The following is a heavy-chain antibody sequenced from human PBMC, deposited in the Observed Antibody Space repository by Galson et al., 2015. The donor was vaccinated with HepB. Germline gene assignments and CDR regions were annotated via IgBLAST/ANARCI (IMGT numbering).Heavy chain of an antibody. D-gene: IGHD2-2*01. CDR3: ARDLYAWATPPNIVVVPAHIHQVNYYMDV. Sequence: SVKVSCKASGSTFTSYGISWVRQAPGQGLEWMGWISAYNGNTNYAQKLQGRVTMTTDTSTSTAYMELRSLRSDDTAVYYCARDLYAWATPPNIVVVPAHIHQVNYYMDVWGKGTTVTVSS. V-gene: IGHV1-18*01. J-gene: IGHJ6*03. CDR2: ISAYNGNT. CDR1: GSTFTSYG.